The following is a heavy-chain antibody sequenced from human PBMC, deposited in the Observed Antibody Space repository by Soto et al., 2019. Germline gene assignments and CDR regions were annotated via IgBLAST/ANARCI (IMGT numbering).Heavy chain of an antibody. D-gene: IGHD1-1*01. Sequence: PSETLSLTCTVSGGSISSGDYYWSWIRQPPGKGLEWIGYIYYSGSTYYNPSLKSRVTISVDTSKNQFSLKLSSVTAADTAVYYCARVSLEMATTTDYWGQGTLVTVS. CDR2: IYYSGST. V-gene: IGHV4-30-4*01. J-gene: IGHJ4*02. CDR3: ARVSLEMATTTDY. CDR1: GGSISSGDYY.